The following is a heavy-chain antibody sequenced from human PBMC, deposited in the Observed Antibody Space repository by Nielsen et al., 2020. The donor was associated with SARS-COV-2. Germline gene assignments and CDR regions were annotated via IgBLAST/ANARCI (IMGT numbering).Heavy chain of an antibody. D-gene: IGHD6-13*01. Sequence: GESLKIFCVASGFNFNTYSMNWVRQAPGKGLEWGSYISGGSATIYYADSVKGRFTISRDNVKNSLYLQLSSLSAEDTAVYFCARSPFHRSSWYSMDVWGQGTTVTVSS. CDR3: ARSPFHRSSWYSMDV. CDR1: GFNFNTYS. V-gene: IGHV3-48*01. CDR2: ISGGSATI. J-gene: IGHJ6*02.